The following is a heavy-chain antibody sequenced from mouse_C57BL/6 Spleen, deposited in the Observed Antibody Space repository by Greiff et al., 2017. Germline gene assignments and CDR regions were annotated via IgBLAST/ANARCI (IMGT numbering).Heavy chain of an antibody. CDR2: IDPSDSET. Sequence: QVQLQQPGAELVRPGSSVKLSCKASGYTFTSYWMHWVKQRPIQGLEWIGNIDPSDSETHYNQQFKDKATLTVDKSSSTAYMQLSSLTSEDSAVYYCSRSPITTVVAYYFDVWGQGTTLTVSS. CDR1: GYTFTSYW. CDR3: SRSPITTVVAYYFDV. D-gene: IGHD1-1*01. J-gene: IGHJ2*01. V-gene: IGHV1-52*01.